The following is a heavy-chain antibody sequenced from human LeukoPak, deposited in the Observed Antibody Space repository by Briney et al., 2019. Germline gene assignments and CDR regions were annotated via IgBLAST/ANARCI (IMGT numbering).Heavy chain of an antibody. J-gene: IGHJ4*02. CDR2: ISSSGSTI. V-gene: IGHV3-11*01. CDR3: ARDQDLGYCSSTSCYISDY. CDR1: GFTLSDYY. D-gene: IGHD2-2*02. Sequence: GGSLRLSCAASGFTLSDYYMSWIRQAPGKGLEWVSYISSSGSTIYYADSVKGRFTISRDNAKNSLYLQMNSLRAEDTAVYYCARDQDLGYCSSTSCYISDYWGQGTLVTVSS.